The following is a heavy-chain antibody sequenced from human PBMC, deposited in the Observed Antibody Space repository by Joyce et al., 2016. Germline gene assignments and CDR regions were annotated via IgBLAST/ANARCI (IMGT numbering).Heavy chain of an antibody. CDR2: IVFIFDSG. D-gene: IGHD5-12*01. CDR1: GGTFRSSS. J-gene: IGHJ1*01. CDR3: ARQEVGGYFQH. V-gene: IGHV1-69*18. Sequence: QVQLVQSGAEVKKPGSSVKVSCKAYGGTFRSSSINWVRQAPGQGLEWVGRIVFIFDSGNYAQKIHDRVTTTADESTSTAYMEMRGLTSDDTAVYYCARQEVGGYFQHWGQGTLVIVSS.